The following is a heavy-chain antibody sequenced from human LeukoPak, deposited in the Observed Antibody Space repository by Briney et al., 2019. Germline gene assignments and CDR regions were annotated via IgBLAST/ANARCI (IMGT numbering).Heavy chain of an antibody. D-gene: IGHD5-12*01. CDR3: SYSGYNFDY. Sequence: SETLSLTCAVYGGSFSGYYWSWIRQPPGKGLEWIGEINHSGSTNYDPSLKSRVTISVDPSKNQFSLKLSSVTAADTAVYYCSYSGYNFDYWGQGTLVTVSS. CDR1: GGSFSGYY. CDR2: INHSGST. J-gene: IGHJ4*02. V-gene: IGHV4-34*01.